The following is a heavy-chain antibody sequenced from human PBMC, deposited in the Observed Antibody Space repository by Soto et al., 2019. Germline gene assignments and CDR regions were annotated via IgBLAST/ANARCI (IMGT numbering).Heavy chain of an antibody. CDR2: IYPSGGGT. V-gene: IGHV1-46*01. CDR1: GYTFTNYY. Sequence: PSVKVSCKTSGYTFTNYYMHWVRQAPGQGLEWMGIIYPSGGGTSYTQKFQGRVTMTRNSSTSTVYMELSSLRSEDTAVYYCARDRSKVVATGCFDYWGQGTQVTVSS. D-gene: IGHD3-22*01. CDR3: ARDRSKVVATGCFDY. J-gene: IGHJ4*02.